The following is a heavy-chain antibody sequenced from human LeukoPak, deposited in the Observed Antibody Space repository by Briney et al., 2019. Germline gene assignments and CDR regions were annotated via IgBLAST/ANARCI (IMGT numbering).Heavy chain of an antibody. CDR3: AKSGSGTFRPFS. J-gene: IGHJ5*02. Sequence: GGSLRLSCAASGFTFSSYAMSWVRHAPGKGLEWVSLISGSGYSTYYADSVKGRFTISRDDSNNMLSLQMNGLRADDTALYYCAKSGSGTFRPFSWGQGTLVTVSS. V-gene: IGHV3-23*01. CDR1: GFTFSSYA. CDR2: ISGSGYST. D-gene: IGHD3-10*01.